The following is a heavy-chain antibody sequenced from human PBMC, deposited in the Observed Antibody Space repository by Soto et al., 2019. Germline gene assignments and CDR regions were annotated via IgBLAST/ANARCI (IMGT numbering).Heavy chain of an antibody. CDR2: ISWNSGSI. D-gene: IGHD6-13*01. V-gene: IGHV3-9*01. J-gene: IGHJ5*02. CDR3: AKDYGRAAAGRGRANWFDP. CDR1: GFTFDDYA. Sequence: EVQLVESGGGLVQPGRSLRLSCAASGFTFDDYAMHWVRQAPGKGLEWVSGISWNSGSIGYADSVKGRFTISRDNAKNSLYLQMNSLRAEDTALYYCAKDYGRAAAGRGRANWFDPWGQGTLVTVSS.